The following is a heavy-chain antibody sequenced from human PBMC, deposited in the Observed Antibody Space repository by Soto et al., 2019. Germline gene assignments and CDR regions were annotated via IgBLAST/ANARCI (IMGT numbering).Heavy chain of an antibody. CDR2: IYSGGST. D-gene: IGHD5-18*01. V-gene: IGHV3-53*01. Sequence: EVQLVESGGGLIQPGGSLRLSCAASGFTVSSTYMSWVRQAPGKGLEWVSVIYSGGSTYYADSVKGRFTISRDNSKNTLYHQMNSLRAEDTAVYYCARSRYSYGPFDYWGQGTLVTVSS. CDR1: GFTVSSTY. CDR3: ARSRYSYGPFDY. J-gene: IGHJ4*02.